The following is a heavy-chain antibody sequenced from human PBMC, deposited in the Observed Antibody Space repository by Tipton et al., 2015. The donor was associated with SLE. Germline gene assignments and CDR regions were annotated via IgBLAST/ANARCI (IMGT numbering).Heavy chain of an antibody. V-gene: IGHV1-8*01. CDR1: GYTFTTYD. CDR2: MNPNSGNT. Sequence: QSGAEVKKPGASVKVSCKASGYTFTTYDINWVRQATGQGLEWMGWMNPNSGNTGYAQKLQGRVTMTGNTSMSTAYMELNSLRSEDTAVYYCARVPVRTTGGFGRFRMDVWGKGTTVTVSS. J-gene: IGHJ6*04. CDR3: ARVPVRTTGGFGRFRMDV. D-gene: IGHD1-1*01.